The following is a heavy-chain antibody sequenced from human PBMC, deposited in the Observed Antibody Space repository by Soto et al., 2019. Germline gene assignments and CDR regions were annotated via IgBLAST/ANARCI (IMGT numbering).Heavy chain of an antibody. V-gene: IGHV3-21*01. CDR3: AREGPVLMTAIDAFDI. Sequence: PGGSLRLSCVASGFSFSRYSMNWVRQAPGKGLEWISSISATSSRIYYADSVKGRFTISRDNAKESLYLQMMSLRGEDTAVYYCAREGPVLMTAIDAFDIWGQGTVVTVSS. J-gene: IGHJ3*02. CDR2: ISATSSRI. D-gene: IGHD2-21*02. CDR1: GFSFSRYS.